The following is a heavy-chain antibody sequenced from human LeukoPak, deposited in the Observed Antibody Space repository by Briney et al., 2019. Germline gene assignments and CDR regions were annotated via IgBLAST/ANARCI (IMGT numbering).Heavy chain of an antibody. D-gene: IGHD4-23*01. Sequence: SETLSLTCAVSGYSISSGYYWGWIRQPPGKGLEWIGSTYHSGSTYYNPSLKSRVTISVDTSKNQFSLKLSSVTAADTAVYYCARLGVDYGGNKYFDYWGQGTLVTVSS. CDR3: ARLGVDYGGNKYFDY. CDR2: TYHSGST. J-gene: IGHJ4*02. V-gene: IGHV4-38-2*01. CDR1: GYSISSGYY.